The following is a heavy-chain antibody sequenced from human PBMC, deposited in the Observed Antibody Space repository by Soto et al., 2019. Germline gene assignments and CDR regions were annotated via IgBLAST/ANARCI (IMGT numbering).Heavy chain of an antibody. V-gene: IGHV3-30*18. CDR3: AKEGSPKVSRWDDY. Sequence: QVQLAESGGGVVQPGGSLRLSCAASGFPFSDYGIDWIRQAPGKGLEWVAVISHEGGTQYYADSVRGRFTVSRDNSKNIVYLQMDSLRPEDTAVYFCAKEGSPKVSRWDDYLGQGTLVTVSS. CDR2: ISHEGGTQ. D-gene: IGHD1-26*01. J-gene: IGHJ4*02. CDR1: GFPFSDYG.